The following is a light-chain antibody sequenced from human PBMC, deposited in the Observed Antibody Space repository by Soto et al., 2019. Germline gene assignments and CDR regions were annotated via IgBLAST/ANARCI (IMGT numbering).Light chain of an antibody. CDR2: DAS. V-gene: IGKV1-5*01. Sequence: IPMTQSHSTLAAAIGGRIPITCRASQSINNRLAWYQQMPGKAPNLLIYDASSLESGVPSRFRGSGSETEFTLTISGLQPDDFATYYCQQFIDGWTFGQGTKVAIK. CDR3: QQFIDGWT. J-gene: IGKJ1*01. CDR1: QSINNR.